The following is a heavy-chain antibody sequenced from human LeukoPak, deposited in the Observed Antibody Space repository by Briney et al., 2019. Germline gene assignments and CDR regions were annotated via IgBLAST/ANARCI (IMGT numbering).Heavy chain of an antibody. Sequence: GGSLRLSCAASGFTFSSYAMSWVRQAPGKGLEWVSAISGSGGSTYYADSVKGRYTISRDNAKNTLYLQMNSLRAEDTAVYYCAKVSIGDYFDYWGQGTLVTVSS. J-gene: IGHJ4*02. CDR2: ISGSGGST. D-gene: IGHD4-17*01. CDR3: AKVSIGDYFDY. CDR1: GFTFSSYA. V-gene: IGHV3-23*01.